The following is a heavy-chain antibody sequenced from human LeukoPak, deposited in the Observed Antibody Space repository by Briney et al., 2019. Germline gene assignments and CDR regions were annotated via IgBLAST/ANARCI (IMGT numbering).Heavy chain of an antibody. D-gene: IGHD3-10*01. Sequence: PGGSLRLSCAVSGFTVSNNYMNWVRQAPGKGLEWVSIIYSGGRTYYADSAKGRFTISRDIFKNTVYLQMNSLRAEDTAVYYCAREMGRTSMVRGVTNDYWGQGTLVTVSS. CDR1: GFTVSNNY. CDR2: IYSGGRT. CDR3: AREMGRTSMVRGVTNDY. J-gene: IGHJ4*02. V-gene: IGHV3-53*01.